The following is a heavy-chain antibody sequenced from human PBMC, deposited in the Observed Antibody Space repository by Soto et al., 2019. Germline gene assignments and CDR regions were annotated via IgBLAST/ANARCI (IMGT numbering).Heavy chain of an antibody. CDR2: IDWNSGTI. CDR3: AKAPKVVTHWFDP. CDR1: GFTFSVYW. D-gene: IGHD2-21*02. J-gene: IGHJ5*02. V-gene: IGHV3-9*01. Sequence: EVQLVESGGGLVQPGGSLRLSCAASGFTFSVYWMHWVRQAPGKGLEWVSGIDWNSGTIAYADSVKGRFTLSRDSATSSLYLHLDGLRPEDTAFYYCAKAPKVVTHWFDPWGQGTLVTVSS.